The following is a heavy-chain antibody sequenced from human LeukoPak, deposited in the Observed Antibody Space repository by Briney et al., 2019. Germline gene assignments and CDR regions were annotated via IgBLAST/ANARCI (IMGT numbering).Heavy chain of an antibody. CDR2: ISPTGSYT. V-gene: IGHV3-11*06. D-gene: IGHD6-6*01. J-gene: IGHJ4*02. CDR3: ARARGSIPSSSFDY. Sequence: KPGGSLRLSCEASGFMLNVYYMSWFRLAPEKGLEWIGYISPTGSYTTYADSVKGRFTISRDNAKNSLDLQMNILRAEDTALYYCARARGSIPSSSFDYWGQGALVTVSS. CDR1: GFMLNVYY.